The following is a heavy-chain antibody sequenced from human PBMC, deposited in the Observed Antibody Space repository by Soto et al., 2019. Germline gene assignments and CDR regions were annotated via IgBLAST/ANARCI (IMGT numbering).Heavy chain of an antibody. Sequence: EVQLVESGGGLVQPGGSLRLSCAASEFTFSGRSVHWVRQAPGKGLVWVSGIDKVGTGSTYADSVKGRFTSSRDNAMNTRYLQMNSLRVEDTAVYYCARGWYGPDVWGKGTTVTVSS. CDR3: ARGWYGPDV. V-gene: IGHV3-74*01. J-gene: IGHJ6*04. CDR2: IDKVGTGS. CDR1: EFTFSGRS.